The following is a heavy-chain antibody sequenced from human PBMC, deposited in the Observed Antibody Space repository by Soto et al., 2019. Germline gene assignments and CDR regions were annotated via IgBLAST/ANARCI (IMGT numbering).Heavy chain of an antibody. J-gene: IGHJ4*02. CDR2: ISSSSTYT. D-gene: IGHD2-2*01. V-gene: IGHV3-21*05. CDR3: ARDMRPDY. Sequence: GGSLRLSCAASGLTLSTYWMTWVRQAPGKGLECVSYISSSSTYTNYADSVKGRFTISRDNAQNSLYLQMNRLRAEDTAVYYCARDMRPDYWGQGTLVTVSS. CDR1: GLTLSTYW.